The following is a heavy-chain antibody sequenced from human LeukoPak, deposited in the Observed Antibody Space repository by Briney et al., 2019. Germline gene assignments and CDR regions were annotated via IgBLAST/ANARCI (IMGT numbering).Heavy chain of an antibody. Sequence: TSETLSLTCTVSGGSISSYYWSWIRQPPGKGLEWIGYIYHSGSTYYNPSLKSRVTISVDRSKNQFSLKLSSVTAADTAVYYCAREVPPYYYDSSGSLGAFDIWGQGTMVTVSS. D-gene: IGHD3-22*01. CDR3: AREVPPYYYDSSGSLGAFDI. V-gene: IGHV4-59*12. J-gene: IGHJ3*02. CDR1: GGSISSYY. CDR2: IYHSGST.